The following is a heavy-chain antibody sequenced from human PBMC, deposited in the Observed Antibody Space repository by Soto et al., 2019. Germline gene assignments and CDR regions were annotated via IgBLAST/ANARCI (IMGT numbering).Heavy chain of an antibody. CDR1: GYTFTSYG. Sequence: ASVKVSCKASGYTFTSYGISWVRQAPGQGLEWMGWISAYNGNTNYAQKLQGRVTMTTDTSTSTAYMELRSLRSDDTAVYYCARGSNYDFWSGYYIGDYYYYYGMAVWGQGTTVTVSS. CDR2: ISAYNGNT. J-gene: IGHJ6*02. V-gene: IGHV1-18*01. D-gene: IGHD3-3*01. CDR3: ARGSNYDFWSGYYIGDYYYYYGMAV.